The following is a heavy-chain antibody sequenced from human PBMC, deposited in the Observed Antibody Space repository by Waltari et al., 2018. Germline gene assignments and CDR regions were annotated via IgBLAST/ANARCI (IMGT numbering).Heavy chain of an antibody. CDR1: GYSISSGYY. Sequence: QVQLQESGPGLVKPSETLSLTCAVSGYSISSGYYWGWIRQPPGKGLEWIGSIYHSGSTYYNPSLKSRVTISVDTSKNQFSLKLSSVTAADTAVYYCARGSGWPGDWFDPWGQGTLVTVSS. J-gene: IGHJ5*02. D-gene: IGHD6-19*01. V-gene: IGHV4-38-2*01. CDR3: ARGSGWPGDWFDP. CDR2: IYHSGST.